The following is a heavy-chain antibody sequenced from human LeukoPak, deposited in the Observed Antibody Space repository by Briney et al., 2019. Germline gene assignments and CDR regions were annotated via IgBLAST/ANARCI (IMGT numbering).Heavy chain of an antibody. V-gene: IGHV3-7*03. J-gene: IGHJ6*02. CDR3: GRAMDV. CDR1: GFTFSSYW. CDR2: IKQDGSEK. Sequence: GGSLRLSCVASGFTFSSYWMHWVRQAPGKGLEWVANIKQDGSEKHYVDSVKGRFSISRDNAKNSLFLQMSSLRVKDTAVYYCGRAMDVWGQGTTVTVSS.